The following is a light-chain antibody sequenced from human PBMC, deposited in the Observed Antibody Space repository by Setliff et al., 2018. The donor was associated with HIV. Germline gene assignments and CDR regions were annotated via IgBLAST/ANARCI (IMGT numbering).Light chain of an antibody. CDR2: EVS. Sequence: SALAQHASVSGSPGQSITISCAGTSSDVGSYNFVSWYQQHPGKAPKLIIYEVSKWPSGVSNHFSGSKSGNTASLTISGLQTEDEAEYYCCSYASTGSFVFGTGTKVTGL. J-gene: IGLJ1*01. CDR3: CSYASTGSFV. V-gene: IGLV2-23*02. CDR1: SSDVGSYNF.